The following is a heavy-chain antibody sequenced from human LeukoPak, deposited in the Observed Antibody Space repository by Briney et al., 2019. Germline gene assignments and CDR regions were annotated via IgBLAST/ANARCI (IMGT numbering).Heavy chain of an antibody. CDR1: GFTFSGYG. Sequence: PGGSLRLSRAASGFTFSGYGMHWVRQAPGKGLEWVAFIRYDGSNKYYADSVKGRFTISRDNSKNTLYLQMNSLRAEDTAVYYCAKATVTFNWIDPSGQGTLVTVSS. V-gene: IGHV3-30*02. J-gene: IGHJ5*02. CDR2: IRYDGSNK. CDR3: AKATVTFNWIDP. D-gene: IGHD4-17*01.